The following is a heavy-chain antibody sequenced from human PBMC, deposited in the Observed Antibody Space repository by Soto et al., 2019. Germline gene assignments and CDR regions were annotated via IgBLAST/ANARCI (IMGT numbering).Heavy chain of an antibody. CDR2: INTGATII. CDR3: ATDDGRGLRY. V-gene: IGHV3-74*01. D-gene: IGHD3-16*01. J-gene: IGHJ4*02. CDR1: GIPFNNYR. Sequence: GGSLRLSCAVSGIPFNNYRLHWIRQAPAKGQVWVSHINTGATIINYGDSVKGRFTISRDHAENTLYLHMNSLGVEDTATYYSATDDGRGLRYWGQGTLVTVSS.